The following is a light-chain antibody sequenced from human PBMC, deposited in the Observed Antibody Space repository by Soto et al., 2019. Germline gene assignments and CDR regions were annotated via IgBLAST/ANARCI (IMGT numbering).Light chain of an antibody. CDR1: QSVSSN. V-gene: IGKV3-15*01. CDR2: GAS. CDR3: QQYNKWPLT. Sequence: EKVMTQSPATLSVSAGERATLSCRASQSVSSNVAWYQQKPCQAPRLLIYGASTRATGIPARFSGSGSGTEFPLTISSLQSEDFAVYYCQQYNKWPLTFGQGTKVEIK. J-gene: IGKJ1*01.